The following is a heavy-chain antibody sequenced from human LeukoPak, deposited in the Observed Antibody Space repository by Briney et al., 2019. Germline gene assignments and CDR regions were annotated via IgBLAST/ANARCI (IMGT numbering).Heavy chain of an antibody. D-gene: IGHD1-26*01. CDR2: IYYSGST. J-gene: IGHJ4*02. Sequence: SETLSLTRAVSGGSISSYYWSWIWQHPGKGLGWMGDIYYSGSTNYNPSLKSRVTISVDTSKNQFSLKLSSVTAADTAVYYCARELTTRGSYFDYWGQGTLVTVSS. V-gene: IGHV4-59*01. CDR1: GGSISSYY. CDR3: ARELTTRGSYFDY.